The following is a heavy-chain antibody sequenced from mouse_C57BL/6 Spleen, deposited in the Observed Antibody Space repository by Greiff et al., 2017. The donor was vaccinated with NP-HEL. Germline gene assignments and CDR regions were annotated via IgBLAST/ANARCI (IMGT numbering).Heavy chain of an antibody. CDR3: ARREGDY. V-gene: IGHV1-42*01. J-gene: IGHJ2*01. CDR1: GYSFTGYY. Sequence: VQLQQSGPELVKPGASVKISCKASGYSFTGYYMNWVKQSPEKSLEWIGEINPSTGGTTYNQKFKAKATLTVDKSSSTAYMQLKSLTSEASAVYYCARREGDYWGQGTTLTVSS. CDR2: INPSTGGT.